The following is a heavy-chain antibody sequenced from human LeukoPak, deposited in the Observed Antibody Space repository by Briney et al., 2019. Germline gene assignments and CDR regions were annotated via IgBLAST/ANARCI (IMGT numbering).Heavy chain of an antibody. CDR2: IYPGDSDT. CDR1: GYSFTSYW. J-gene: IGHJ6*02. Sequence: GESLKISCKGSGYSFTSYWIGWVRQMPGKGLGWMGIIYPGDSDTRYSPSFQGQVTISADKSISTAYLQWSSLKASDTAMYYCARQRKYYYYGMDVWGQGTTVTVSS. V-gene: IGHV5-51*01. CDR3: ARQRKYYYYGMDV.